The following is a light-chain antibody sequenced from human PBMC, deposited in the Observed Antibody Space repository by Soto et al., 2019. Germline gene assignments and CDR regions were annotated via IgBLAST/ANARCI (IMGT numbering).Light chain of an antibody. V-gene: IGKV3-15*01. CDR3: QQYNKRRT. J-gene: IGKJ1*01. Sequence: EIVLTQSPATLSVSQGERATLSCRASQSVSGNLAWYQQKPGQAPRILIYATFTRATGIPARFSGSESGKEFTLTISSLQSEDVAVSYCQQYNKRRTFDQGTKVDIK. CDR1: QSVSGN. CDR2: ATF.